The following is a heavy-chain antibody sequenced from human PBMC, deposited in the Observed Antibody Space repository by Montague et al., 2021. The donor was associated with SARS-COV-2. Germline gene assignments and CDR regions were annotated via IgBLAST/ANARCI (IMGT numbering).Heavy chain of an antibody. V-gene: IGHV6-1*01. CDR3: ASGRMVPYSSGWTTLYYYYGMDV. CDR1: GDSVSSNSAA. D-gene: IGHD6-25*01. CDR2: TYYRSKWYN. Sequence: CAISGDSVSSNSAAWNWIRQSPSRGLEWLGRTYYRSKWYNDYAVSVKSRITINPDTSKNQFSLQLNSVTPEDTAVYYCASGRMVPYSSGWTTLYYYYGMDVWDQGTTVTVSS. J-gene: IGHJ6*02.